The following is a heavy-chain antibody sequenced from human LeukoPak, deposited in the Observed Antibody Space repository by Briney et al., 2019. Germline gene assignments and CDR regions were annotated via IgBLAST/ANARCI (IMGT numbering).Heavy chain of an antibody. CDR2: IGYDGRNK. J-gene: IGHJ4*02. D-gene: IGHD3-10*01. V-gene: IGHV3-30*02. CDR3: AKDNAYYYADY. CDR1: GFTFSSCG. Sequence: GGSLRLSCAASGFTFSSCGIHWVRQAPGKGLEWVTFIGYDGRNKYYADSVKGRFTISRDNSKNTLYLQMNSLRAEDTAVYYCAKDNAYYYADYWGQGTLVTVSS.